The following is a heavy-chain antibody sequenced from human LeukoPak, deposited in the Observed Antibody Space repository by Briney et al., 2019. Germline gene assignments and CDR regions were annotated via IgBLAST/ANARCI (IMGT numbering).Heavy chain of an antibody. CDR2: INHSGST. Sequence: SETLSLTCAVYGGSFSGYYWSWIRQPPGKGLVWIGEINHSGSTNYNPSLKSRVTISVDTSKNQFSLKLSSVTAADTAVYYCARLVPGWYSSSWYNWFDPWGQGTLVTVSS. V-gene: IGHV4-34*01. J-gene: IGHJ5*02. D-gene: IGHD6-13*01. CDR3: ARLVPGWYSSSWYNWFDP. CDR1: GGSFSGYY.